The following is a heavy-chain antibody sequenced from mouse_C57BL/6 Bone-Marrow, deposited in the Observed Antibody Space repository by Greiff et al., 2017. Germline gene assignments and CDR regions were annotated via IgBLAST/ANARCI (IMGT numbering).Heavy chain of an antibody. CDR2: IYPSDSET. V-gene: IGHV1-61*01. Sequence: QVQLQQPGAELVRPGSSVKLSCKASGYTFTSYWMDWVKQRPGQGLEWIGNIYPSDSETHYNQKFKDKATLTVDKSSSTAYMQLSSLTSEDSAVYYCARHYYGSKGYAMDHWGQGTSVIVSS. CDR3: ARHYYGSKGYAMDH. J-gene: IGHJ4*01. CDR1: GYTFTSYW. D-gene: IGHD1-1*01.